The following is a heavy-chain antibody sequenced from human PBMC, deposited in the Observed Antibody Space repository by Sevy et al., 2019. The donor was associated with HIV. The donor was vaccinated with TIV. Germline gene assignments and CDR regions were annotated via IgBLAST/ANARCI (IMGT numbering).Heavy chain of an antibody. J-gene: IGHJ4*02. Sequence: ASVKVSCKVSGYTLTELSMHWRRQAPGKGLEWVGSFDPEDGETVYEHNFQGRVSMTEDTSTDTAYMEVISLKFEDTAVYYCATTKDYYDSSGYPFDYWGQGTLVTVSS. D-gene: IGHD3-22*01. CDR3: ATTKDYYDSSGYPFDY. CDR1: GYTLTELS. V-gene: IGHV1-24*01. CDR2: FDPEDGET.